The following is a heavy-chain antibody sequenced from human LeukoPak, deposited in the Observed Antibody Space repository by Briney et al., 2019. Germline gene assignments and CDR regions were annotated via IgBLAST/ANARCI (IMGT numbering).Heavy chain of an antibody. Sequence: ASVKVSCKASGYTFTSYGISWVRQAPGQGLEWMGWISAYNGNTNYAQKLQGRVTITADKSTSTAYMELSSLRSEDTAVYYCAIFWPFDYWGQGTLVTVSS. CDR1: GYTFTSYG. J-gene: IGHJ4*02. CDR3: AIFWPFDY. V-gene: IGHV1-18*01. CDR2: ISAYNGNT. D-gene: IGHD3-3*01.